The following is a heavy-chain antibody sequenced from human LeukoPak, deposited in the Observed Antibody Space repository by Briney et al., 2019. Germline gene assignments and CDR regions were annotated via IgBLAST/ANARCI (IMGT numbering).Heavy chain of an antibody. CDR2: VEDGGST. J-gene: IGHJ5*02. D-gene: IGHD3-9*01. CDR3: AGVDSFDRSVHFDP. CDR1: RGSIHSRSHL. Sequence: PSETLSLTCSVSRGSIHSRSHLWGWVRQPPGKGLEWIGSVEDGGSTYYNPSLKSRVTISIDTSKNKFSLEVTSVTAADAAIYFCAGVDSFDRSVHFDPWGQGIVVIVSS. V-gene: IGHV4-39*07.